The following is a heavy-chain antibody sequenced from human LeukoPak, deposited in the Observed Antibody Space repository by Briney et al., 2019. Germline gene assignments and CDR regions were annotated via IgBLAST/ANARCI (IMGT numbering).Heavy chain of an antibody. J-gene: IGHJ4*02. CDR2: ISAYNGNT. CDR1: GYTFTCYG. D-gene: IGHD3-22*01. Sequence: ASVKVSCKASGYTFTCYGISRVRQAPGQGLEWMGWISAYNGNTNYAQKLQGRVTMTTDTSTSTAYMELRSLRSDDTAVYYCARYYDSSGYRTFYFDYWGQGTLVTVSS. V-gene: IGHV1-18*01. CDR3: ARYYDSSGYRTFYFDY.